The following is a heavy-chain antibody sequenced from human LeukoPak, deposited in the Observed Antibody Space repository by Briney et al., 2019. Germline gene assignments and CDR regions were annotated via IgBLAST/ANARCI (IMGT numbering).Heavy chain of an antibody. Sequence: GASVKVSCKASGYTFTGYYMHWVRQAPGQGLEWMGWINPNSGGTNYAQKFQGRVTMTRDTSISTAYMERSRLRSDDTAVYYCARVSFYEYYGMDVWGQGTTVTVSS. CDR2: INPNSGGT. D-gene: IGHD3-10*01. CDR3: ARVSFYEYYGMDV. V-gene: IGHV1-2*02. J-gene: IGHJ6*02. CDR1: GYTFTGYY.